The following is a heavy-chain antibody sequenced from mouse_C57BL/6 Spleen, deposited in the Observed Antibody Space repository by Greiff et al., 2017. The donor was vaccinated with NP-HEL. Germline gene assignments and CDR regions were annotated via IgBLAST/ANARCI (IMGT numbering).Heavy chain of an antibody. CDR3: SRMGVWPKSIDY. CDR1: GYTFTSYW. Sequence: QVQLQQPGAELVRPGSSVKLSCKASGYTFTSYWMHWVKQRPIQGLEWIGNIDPSDSETHYNQKFKDKATLTVDKSSSTAYMQLSSLTSDDSAVYYCSRMGVWPKSIDYWGQGTTLTVSS. J-gene: IGHJ2*01. V-gene: IGHV1-52*01. CDR2: IDPSDSET. D-gene: IGHD2-10*02.